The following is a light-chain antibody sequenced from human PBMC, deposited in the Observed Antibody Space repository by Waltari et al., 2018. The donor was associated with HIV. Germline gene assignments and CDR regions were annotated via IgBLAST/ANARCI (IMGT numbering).Light chain of an antibody. J-gene: IGKJ2*01. CDR2: GTS. CDR3: QQYGPSEYT. Sequence: TVLTQSPGTLSLSPGERVTLSCRASRAITGISLAWYQQKAGQAPRLLIYGTSSRATGIPDRFSGSGSGTDFTLTISRLEPEDVAVYFCQQYGPSEYTFGQGTKLEIK. CDR1: RAITGIS. V-gene: IGKV3-20*01.